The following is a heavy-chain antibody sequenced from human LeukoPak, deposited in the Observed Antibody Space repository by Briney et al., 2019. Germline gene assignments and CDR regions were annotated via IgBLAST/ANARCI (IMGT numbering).Heavy chain of an antibody. V-gene: IGHV3-23*01. Sequence: GGSLRLSCAASGFTFSSYAMSWVRQAPGKGLEWVSAISGSGGSTYYADSVKGRFTIFRDNSKNTLYLQMNSLRAEDAAVYYCAKDQELGAKGGFDYWGQGTLVTVSS. CDR3: AKDQELGAKGGFDY. CDR1: GFTFSSYA. D-gene: IGHD1-26*01. CDR2: ISGSGGST. J-gene: IGHJ4*02.